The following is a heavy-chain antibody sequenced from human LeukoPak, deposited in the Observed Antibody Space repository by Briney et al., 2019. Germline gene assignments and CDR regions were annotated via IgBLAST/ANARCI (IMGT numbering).Heavy chain of an antibody. CDR3: ARGRRDGYKGGYYFDY. D-gene: IGHD5-24*01. J-gene: IGHJ4*02. CDR2: INHSGST. CDR1: GGPFSGYS. Sequence: SETLSLTCAVSGGPFSGYSWNWIRQPPGKGLEWIGEINHSGSTNYNPSLKNQVTMSIDTSKNQFSLRLSSVTAADTAVYYCARGRRDGYKGGYYFDYWGQGTLVTVSS. V-gene: IGHV4-34*01.